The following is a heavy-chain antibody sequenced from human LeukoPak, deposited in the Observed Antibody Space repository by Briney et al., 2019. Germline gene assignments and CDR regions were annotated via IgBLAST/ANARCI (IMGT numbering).Heavy chain of an antibody. D-gene: IGHD2-15*01. CDR3: ARSCSGGTCNFPKFEP. Sequence: GGSLRLSCAASGFTFDDYGMSWVRRAPGKGLEWVAHIKQDGSDKYYADSVRGRFTVSRDNAKNSLYLQMNSQRAEDTAVYYCARSCSGGTCNFPKFEPWGQGTLVTVSS. CDR1: GFTFDDYG. CDR2: IKQDGSDK. J-gene: IGHJ5*02. V-gene: IGHV3-7*01.